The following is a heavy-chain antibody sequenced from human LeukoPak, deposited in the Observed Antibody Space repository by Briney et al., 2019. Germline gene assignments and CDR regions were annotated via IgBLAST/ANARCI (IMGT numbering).Heavy chain of an antibody. D-gene: IGHD3-10*01. CDR2: ISYDGSNK. CDR1: GFTFSIYG. J-gene: IGHJ4*02. CDR3: AKSHTIIRGVNERSFDY. V-gene: IGHV3-30*18. Sequence: GGSLRLSCAASGFTFSIYGMHWVRQAPGKGLEWVVVISYDGSNKYYADSVKGRFTISRDNSKNTLYLQMDSLRAEDTAVYYCAKSHTIIRGVNERSFDYWGQGTLVTVSS.